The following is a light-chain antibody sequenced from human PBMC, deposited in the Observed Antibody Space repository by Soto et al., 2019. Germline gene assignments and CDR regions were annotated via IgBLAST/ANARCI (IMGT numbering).Light chain of an antibody. Sequence: EIVLTQSPGSLSLSPGERATLSCRASQSLTSDYLSWYQQRPGQSPRLLIYDTDSMPTDVPDRFRGSGSGTDFTLTITRLQPEDFAVYFCQQYGRSLWTFGQGTKVEIK. CDR2: DTD. V-gene: IGKV3-20*01. J-gene: IGKJ1*01. CDR3: QQYGRSLWT. CDR1: QSLTSDY.